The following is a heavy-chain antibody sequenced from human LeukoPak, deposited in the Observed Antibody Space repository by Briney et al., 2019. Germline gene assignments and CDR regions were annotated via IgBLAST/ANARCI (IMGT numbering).Heavy chain of an antibody. CDR2: IYPGDSDT. CDR1: GYSFTIYW. V-gene: IGHV5-51*01. Sequence: GESLNISCKVSGYSFTIYWIAWVRQMPGKGLEWMGIIYPGDSDTRYSPSFQGQVTISADKSISTAYLQWSSLKASDTAMYYCARLFRGAAAAIEYWGQGTLVTVSS. D-gene: IGHD6-13*01. CDR3: ARLFRGAAAAIEY. J-gene: IGHJ4*02.